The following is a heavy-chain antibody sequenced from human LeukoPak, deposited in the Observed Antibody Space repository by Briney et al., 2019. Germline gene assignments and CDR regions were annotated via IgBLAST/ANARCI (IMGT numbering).Heavy chain of an antibody. D-gene: IGHD2-2*01. V-gene: IGHV1-2*02. CDR3: AREISEYCSSTSCPNWFDP. CDR2: INPNSGGT. Sequence: ASVKVSCKASGYTFTGYYMHWVRQAPGQGLEWMGWINPNSGGTNYAQKFQGRVTMTRDTSISTAYMELSRLRSDDTAVYYCAREISEYCSSTSCPNWFDPWGQGTLVTVSS. CDR1: GYTFTGYY. J-gene: IGHJ5*02.